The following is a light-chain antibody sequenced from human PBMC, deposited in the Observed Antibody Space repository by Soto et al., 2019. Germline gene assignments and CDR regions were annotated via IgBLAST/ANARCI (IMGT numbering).Light chain of an antibody. Sequence: EIVLTQSPGTLSLSPGERATLSCRASQSVSSSSLAWYQQKPGQAPRLLIYGASSRATVIPDRFSGSGSVTDFTLTISRLEPEDFAVYYCQQYGSSLWTFGQGTKVEIK. CDR1: QSVSSSS. CDR3: QQYGSSLWT. V-gene: IGKV3-20*01. CDR2: GAS. J-gene: IGKJ1*01.